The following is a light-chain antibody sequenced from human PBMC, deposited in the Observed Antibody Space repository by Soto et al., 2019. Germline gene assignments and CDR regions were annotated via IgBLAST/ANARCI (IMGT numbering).Light chain of an antibody. J-gene: IGKJ2*01. CDR1: QGISND. CDR3: IRDYSYPHT. V-gene: IGKV1-6*02. CDR2: AAS. Sequence: AIQMTQSPSSLSASVGARVTITCRASQGISNDLGWYQQKPGKAPKLLIYAASTLQSGVPSRFSGSGSGTDFTLTSSSLQPEDFETYYCIRDYSYPHTVGRGTKLEIK.